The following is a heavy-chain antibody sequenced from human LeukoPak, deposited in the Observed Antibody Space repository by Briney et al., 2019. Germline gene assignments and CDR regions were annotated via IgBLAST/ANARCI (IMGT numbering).Heavy chain of an antibody. CDR2: IYHSGST. D-gene: IGHD2-2*01. CDR3: ARAGQGYCSSTSCYLSLDY. Sequence: SGTLSLTCAVSGGSISSSNWWSWVRRPPGKGVEWIGQIYHSGSTNYNPSLKSRVAISLDKSKNQFSLNLNSVTAADTAVYYCARAGQGYCSSTSCYLSLDYWGQGTLVTVSS. J-gene: IGHJ4*02. CDR1: GGSISSSNW. V-gene: IGHV4-4*02.